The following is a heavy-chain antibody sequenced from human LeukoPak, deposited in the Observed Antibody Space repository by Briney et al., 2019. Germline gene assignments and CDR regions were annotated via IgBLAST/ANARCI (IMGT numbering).Heavy chain of an antibody. V-gene: IGHV3-23*01. Sequence: GGSLRLSCVISGFTFSSSAMSWVRQAPGKGLQWVSGIIGRGGGIYYAESVKGRFIISGDNSKNTVYLQMSSLRAEDTAVYYCARDHGDFDYWGQGTLVAVSS. CDR3: ARDHGDFDY. CDR1: GFTFSSSA. CDR2: IIGRGGGI. D-gene: IGHD4-17*01. J-gene: IGHJ4*02.